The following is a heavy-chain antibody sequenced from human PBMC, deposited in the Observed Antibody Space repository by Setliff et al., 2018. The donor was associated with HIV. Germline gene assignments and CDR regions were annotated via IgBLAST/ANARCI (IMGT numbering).Heavy chain of an antibody. CDR1: GGSISSSSYY. J-gene: IGHJ4*02. D-gene: IGHD6-19*01. CDR2: IYYSGST. CDR3: ASPASGGSSGQYHY. V-gene: IGHV4-39*01. Sequence: LSLTCTVSGGSISSSSYYWGWIRHPPGKGLEWIWSIYYSGSTYYNPSLKSRVTISVDTSKNQFSLKLSSVTAADTAVYYCASPASGGSSGQYHYWGQGTLVTVSS.